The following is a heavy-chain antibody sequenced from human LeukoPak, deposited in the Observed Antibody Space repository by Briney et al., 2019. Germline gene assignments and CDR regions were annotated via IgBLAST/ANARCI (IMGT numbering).Heavy chain of an antibody. D-gene: IGHD1-26*01. J-gene: IGHJ4*02. Sequence: GGSLRLSCAASGFNFGSASMSWVRQAPGTGLQWVSSITSAGSIFYADSVKGRFTISRDNSKNMLYLQMNSLRAEDTALYYCAKSVTTFDYWGQGTLVTVSS. V-gene: IGHV3-23*01. CDR2: ITSAGSI. CDR1: GFNFGSAS. CDR3: AKSVTTFDY.